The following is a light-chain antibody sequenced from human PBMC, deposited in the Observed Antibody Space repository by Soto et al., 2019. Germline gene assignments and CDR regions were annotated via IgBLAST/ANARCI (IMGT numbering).Light chain of an antibody. Sequence: SALTQPPSASGTPGQRVTISCSGSSSNIGSNTVNWYQQLPGTAPKLLIYSNNQRPSGVPDRFSGSKSGTSASLAISGLQSEDEADYYCAAWDDGLNGYVFGTGTKVTV. J-gene: IGLJ1*01. CDR2: SNN. V-gene: IGLV1-44*01. CDR1: SSNIGSNT. CDR3: AAWDDGLNGYV.